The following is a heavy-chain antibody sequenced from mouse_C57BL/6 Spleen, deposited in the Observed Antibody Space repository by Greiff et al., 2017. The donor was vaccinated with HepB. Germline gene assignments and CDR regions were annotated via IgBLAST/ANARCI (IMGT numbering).Heavy chain of an antibody. D-gene: IGHD2-3*01. CDR2: IYPGDGDT. J-gene: IGHJ2*01. V-gene: IGHV1-80*01. CDR3: ARCDGYYEEGYFDY. Sequence: QVQLQQSGAELVKPGASVKISCKASGYAFSSYWMNWVKQRPGKGLEWIGQIYPGDGDTNYNGKFKGKATLTADKSSSTAYMQLSSLTSEDSAVYFCARCDGYYEEGYFDYWGQGTTLTVSS. CDR1: GYAFSSYW.